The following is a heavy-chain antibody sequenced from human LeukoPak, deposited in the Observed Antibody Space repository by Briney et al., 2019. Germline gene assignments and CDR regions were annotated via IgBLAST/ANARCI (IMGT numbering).Heavy chain of an antibody. CDR3: ARELRSGSYYPGEIDY. J-gene: IGHJ4*02. CDR2: IYYSGST. D-gene: IGHD1-26*01. V-gene: IGHV4-39*07. Sequence: KPSETLSLTCTVSGGSISSSSYYWGWIRQPPGKGLEWIGSIYYSGSTYYNPSLKSRVTISVDTSKNQFSLKLSSVTAADTAVYYCARELRSGSYYPGEIDYWGQGTLVTVSS. CDR1: GGSISSSSYY.